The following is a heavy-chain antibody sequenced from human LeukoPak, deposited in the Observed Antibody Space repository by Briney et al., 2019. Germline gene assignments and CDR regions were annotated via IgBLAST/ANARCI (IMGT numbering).Heavy chain of an antibody. V-gene: IGHV4-59*01. CDR1: GDSISSYY. D-gene: IGHD6-19*01. Sequence: NPSETLSLTCTVSGDSISSYYWSWIRQPPGKGLELIGYIYYSGSTNYNPSLKSRVTISVDTSKNQFSLKLSSVTAADTAVYYCARDLRTYSSGPIYPWGQGTLVTVSS. CDR3: ARDLRTYSSGPIYP. CDR2: IYYSGST. J-gene: IGHJ5*02.